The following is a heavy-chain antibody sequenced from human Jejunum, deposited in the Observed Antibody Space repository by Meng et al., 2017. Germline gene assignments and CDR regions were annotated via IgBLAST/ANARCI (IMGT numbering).Heavy chain of an antibody. Sequence: VPLVQSGAEVKNPGALVKGSCKTSGYTFTSYGISWVRQAPGQGLEWMGWISVYHGNTNYAQKLQGRVTMTTDTSTSTAYMELRSLRSDDTAVYFCARDYSGTSYRYSDYWGQGTLVTVSS. J-gene: IGHJ4*02. D-gene: IGHD1-26*01. V-gene: IGHV1-18*01. CDR2: ISVYHGNT. CDR3: ARDYSGTSYRYSDY. CDR1: GYTFTSYG.